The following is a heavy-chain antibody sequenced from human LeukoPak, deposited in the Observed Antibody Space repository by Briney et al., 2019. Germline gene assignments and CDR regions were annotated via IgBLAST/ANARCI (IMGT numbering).Heavy chain of an antibody. CDR3: ARASYYYDSSGYYDPHFDY. CDR1: GFTFSSYG. Sequence: PGGSLRLSCAASGFTFSSYGMHWVRQAPGKGLEWVAVIWYDGSNKYYADSVKGRFTISRDNSKNTLYLQMNSLRAEDTAVYYCARASYYYDSSGYYDPHFDYWGQGTLVTVSS. V-gene: IGHV3-33*01. D-gene: IGHD3-22*01. CDR2: IWYDGSNK. J-gene: IGHJ4*02.